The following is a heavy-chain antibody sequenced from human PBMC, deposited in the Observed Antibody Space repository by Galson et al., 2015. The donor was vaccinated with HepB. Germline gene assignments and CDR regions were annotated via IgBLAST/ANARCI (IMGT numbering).Heavy chain of an antibody. V-gene: IGHV3-30*04. CDR3: ARDLGYGSGSYLDY. D-gene: IGHD3-10*01. CDR1: GFTFSNYA. J-gene: IGHJ4*02. Sequence: SLRLSCAASGFTFSNYAMNWVRQAPGKGLEWVAGISYDGSNKYNADSVKGRFTISRDKTKNTLYLQMKSLSAEDTAVYYCARDLGYGSGSYLDYWGQGTLVTVSS. CDR2: ISYDGSNK.